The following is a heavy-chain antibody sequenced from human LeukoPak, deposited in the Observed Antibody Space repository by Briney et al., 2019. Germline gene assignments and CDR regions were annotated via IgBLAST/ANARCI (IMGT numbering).Heavy chain of an antibody. CDR3: ARDKYYDRYFDS. CDR2: IKQDGSEK. D-gene: IGHD3-22*01. CDR1: GFSFHSYA. V-gene: IGHV3-7*01. J-gene: IGHJ4*02. Sequence: GGSLRLSCVASGFSFHSYAMTWVRQAPGKGLEWAANIKQDGSEKFYVDSVKGRFTISRDNAKNSVSLQMNSLRVEDTAVYYCARDKYYDRYFDSWGQGTLVTVSS.